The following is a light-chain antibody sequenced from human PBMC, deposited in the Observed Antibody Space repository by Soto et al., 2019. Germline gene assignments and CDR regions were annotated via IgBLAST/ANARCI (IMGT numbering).Light chain of an antibody. V-gene: IGKV1-5*01. Sequence: DIQMTQSPSSLSASVGDRVTITCRASQSISSWLDWYQQKPGRVPELLISGASSLETGVPSRFGGSGSGTEFTLTISSLQPEDFATYYCQQLDGYPLTFGGGTRLEIK. CDR3: QQLDGYPLT. J-gene: IGKJ5*01. CDR1: QSISSW. CDR2: GAS.